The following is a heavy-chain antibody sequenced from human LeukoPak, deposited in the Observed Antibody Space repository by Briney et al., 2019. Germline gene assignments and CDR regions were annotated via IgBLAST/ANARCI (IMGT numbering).Heavy chain of an antibody. J-gene: IGHJ4*02. CDR1: GGSFSGYY. CDR2: INHSGST. CDR3: ASASNNYYFDL. Sequence: SETLSLTCAVYGGSFSGYYWSWIRQPPGKGLEWIGEINHSGSTNYNPSLKSRVTISIDTSKNQFSLQLTSVTAADTAVYYCASASNNYYFDLWGQGTLVTVSS. D-gene: IGHD1-1*01. V-gene: IGHV4-34*01.